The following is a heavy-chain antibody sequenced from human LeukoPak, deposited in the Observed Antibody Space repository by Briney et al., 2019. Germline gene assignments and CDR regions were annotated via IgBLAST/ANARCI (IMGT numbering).Heavy chain of an antibody. CDR3: ARLGGGHSSSWYDAFDI. J-gene: IGHJ3*02. V-gene: IGHV3-21*01. CDR1: GFRFSDYS. Sequence: PGGSLRLSCVASGFRFSDYSMNWVRQAPGKGLEWVSSIDYSSQYIYYADSVRGRFTVSRDNAKNSLYVEMNSLRAEDTAVYYCARLGGGHSSSWYDAFDIWGQGTMVTVSS. D-gene: IGHD6-13*01. CDR2: IDYSSQYI.